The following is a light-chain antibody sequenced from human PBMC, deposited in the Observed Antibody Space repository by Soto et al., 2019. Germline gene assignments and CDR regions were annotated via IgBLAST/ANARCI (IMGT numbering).Light chain of an antibody. CDR2: AAV. Sequence: DIQMTQSPSSLSASVGDRVTISCRASQIITNYLNWYQQKPGKAPKLLIYAAVTLQSGVPSRFSGSGSGTDFTLTFSSLQPEDFATYYCQQSLSNPRTFGQGTKVEIQ. V-gene: IGKV1-39*01. J-gene: IGKJ1*01. CDR3: QQSLSNPRT. CDR1: QIITNY.